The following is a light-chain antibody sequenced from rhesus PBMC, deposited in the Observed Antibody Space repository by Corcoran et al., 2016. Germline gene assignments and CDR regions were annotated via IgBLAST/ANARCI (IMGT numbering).Light chain of an antibody. V-gene: IGLV5-69*01. Sequence: QPVLTQPTSLSASPGASARLSCTLSSDINVGDFSIFWYQQKPGSPPRYLLYYYSDSSKSQGSGVPSRFSGSKDASANAGLFLISGLQSEDEADYDCAMWHNSAYYVFGPGTRLTVL. CDR1: SDINVGDFS. J-gene: IGLJ1*01. CDR2: YYSDSSK. CDR3: AMWHNSAYYV.